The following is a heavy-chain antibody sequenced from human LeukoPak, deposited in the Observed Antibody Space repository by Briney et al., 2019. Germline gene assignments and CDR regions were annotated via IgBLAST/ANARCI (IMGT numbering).Heavy chain of an antibody. CDR3: ARALSYCSGGSCYSWYFDY. D-gene: IGHD2-15*01. J-gene: IGHJ4*02. Sequence: SVKVSCKASGGTFSSYAISWVRQAPGQGLEWMGGITPIFGTANYAQKFQGRVTITADESTSTAYMELSSLRSEDTAVYYCARALSYCSGGSCYSWYFDYWGQGTLVTVSS. CDR1: GGTFSSYA. CDR2: ITPIFGTA. V-gene: IGHV1-69*01.